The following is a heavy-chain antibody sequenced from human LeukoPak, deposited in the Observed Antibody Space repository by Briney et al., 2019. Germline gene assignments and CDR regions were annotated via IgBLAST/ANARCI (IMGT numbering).Heavy chain of an antibody. J-gene: IGHJ6*03. CDR1: GFTFSGYW. CDR3: ARGSSSSWNPIFRRKNYYMDV. CDR2: IKQDGSEK. D-gene: IGHD1-1*01. Sequence: PGGSLRLSCAASGFTFSGYWMSWVRQAPGKGLEWVANIKQDGSEKYYVDSVKGRFTISRDNAKNSLYLQMNSLRAEDTAVYYCARGSSSSWNPIFRRKNYYMDVWGKGTTVTVSS. V-gene: IGHV3-7*01.